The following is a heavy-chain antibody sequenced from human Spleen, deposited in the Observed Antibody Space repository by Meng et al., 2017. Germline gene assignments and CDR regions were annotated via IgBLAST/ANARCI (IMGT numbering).Heavy chain of an antibody. CDR1: GFSFSSHA. V-gene: IGHV3-23*01. Sequence: GVSLRLSCAASGFSFSSHAMSWVPQAPGKVLDWVSSLSGSGNSANYADSVKGRFTISRDNSKHTLYLQMNSLRAEDTAVYYCAKSQIAAAGTGAFDIWGQGTMVTVSS. CDR2: LSGSGNSA. D-gene: IGHD6-13*01. J-gene: IGHJ3*02. CDR3: AKSQIAAAGTGAFDI.